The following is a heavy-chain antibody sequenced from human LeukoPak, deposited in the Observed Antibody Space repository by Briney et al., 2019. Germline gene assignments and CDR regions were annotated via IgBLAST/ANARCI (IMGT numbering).Heavy chain of an antibody. J-gene: IGHJ4*02. CDR1: GFTFSSYS. Sequence: GGSLRLSCAASGFTFSSYSMNWVRQAPGKGLEWVSYISSRSSTIYYADSVKGRFTISRDNAKNSLYLQMNSLRAEDTAVYYCAKDEYGSSSYYFDYWGQGTLVTVSS. V-gene: IGHV3-48*04. CDR3: AKDEYGSSSYYFDY. D-gene: IGHD6-13*01. CDR2: ISSRSSTI.